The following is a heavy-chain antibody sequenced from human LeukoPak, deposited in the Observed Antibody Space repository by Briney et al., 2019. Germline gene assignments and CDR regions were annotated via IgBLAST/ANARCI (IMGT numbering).Heavy chain of an antibody. J-gene: IGHJ4*02. CDR1: GGSFSGYY. CDR2: INHSGST. V-gene: IGHV4-34*01. D-gene: IGHD2-15*01. CDR3: ARVSPSTYCSGGSCYPWGYFDY. Sequence: NTSETLSLTCAVYGGSFSGYYWSWIRQPPGKGLEWIGEINHSGSTNYNPSLKSRVTISVDTSKNQFSLKLSSVTAADTAVYYCARVSPSTYCSGGSCYPWGYFDYWGQGTLVTVSS.